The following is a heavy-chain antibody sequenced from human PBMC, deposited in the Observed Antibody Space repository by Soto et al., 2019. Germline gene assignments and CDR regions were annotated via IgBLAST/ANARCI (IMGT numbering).Heavy chain of an antibody. D-gene: IGHD5-12*01. Sequence: PGESLKISCKASGYDFARTWIGWVRQLPGKGLDWLGIIYPGDSETRYSPSFRGQVTFSVDMSISTAYLQWSSLKTSDIAIYYCARLVGAYDSYFDLWGQGTPVTVSS. CDR2: IYPGDSET. CDR1: GYDFARTW. V-gene: IGHV5-51*01. J-gene: IGHJ4*02. CDR3: ARLVGAYDSYFDL.